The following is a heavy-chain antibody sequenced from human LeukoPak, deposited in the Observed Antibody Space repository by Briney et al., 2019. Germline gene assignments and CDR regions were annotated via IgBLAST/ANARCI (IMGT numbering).Heavy chain of an antibody. CDR1: GFTFSSYA. Sequence: GSLRLSCAASGFTFSSYAMHWVRQAPGKGLEWVAVISYDGSNKHYADSVKGRFTISRDNSKNTLYLQMNSLRAEDTAVYYCARDEDYWGQGTLVTVSS. CDR2: ISYDGSNK. V-gene: IGHV3-30-3*01. J-gene: IGHJ4*02. CDR3: ARDEDY.